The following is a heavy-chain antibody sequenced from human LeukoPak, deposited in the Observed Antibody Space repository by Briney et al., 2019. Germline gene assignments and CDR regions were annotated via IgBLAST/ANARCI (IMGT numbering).Heavy chain of an antibody. CDR2: IIPIFGTA. Sequence: GSSVKVSCKASGGTFSSYAISWVRQAPGQGLEWMGRIIPIFGTANYAQKFQGRVTITTDKSTSTAYMELRSLRSEHTAVYYCARAHYYDSSGYLIWGQGTMVTVSS. CDR1: GGTFSSYA. J-gene: IGHJ3*02. V-gene: IGHV1-69*05. CDR3: ARAHYYDSSGYLI. D-gene: IGHD3-22*01.